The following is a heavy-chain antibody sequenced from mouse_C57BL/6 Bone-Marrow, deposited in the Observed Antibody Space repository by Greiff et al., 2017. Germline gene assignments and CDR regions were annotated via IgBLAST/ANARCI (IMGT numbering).Heavy chain of an antibody. V-gene: IGHV6-6*01. CDR3: TRDYDYDGGYYYAMDY. CDR2: IRNKANNHAT. J-gene: IGHJ4*01. D-gene: IGHD2-4*01. CDR1: GFTFSDAW. Sequence: EVKLMESGGGLVQPGGSMKLSCAASGFTFSDAWMDWVRQSPEKGLEWVAEIRNKANNHATYYAESVKGRFTISRDDSKSSVYLQMNSLRAEDTGIYYCTRDYDYDGGYYYAMDYWGQGTSVTVSS.